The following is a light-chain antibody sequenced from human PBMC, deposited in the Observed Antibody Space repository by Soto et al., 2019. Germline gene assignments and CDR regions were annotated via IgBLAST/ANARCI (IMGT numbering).Light chain of an antibody. CDR3: GSWDSSLSADV. Sequence: QSVLTHPPSVSPAPGQKVTISCSGSSSNIGGNSVSWYQQLPGTAPKLLIYDDNKRPSGIPDRFSGSKSGPSPTLGITGLQTGDEADYYCGSWDSSLSADVFGKGTKVTV. CDR1: SSNIGGNS. J-gene: IGLJ1*01. CDR2: DDN. V-gene: IGLV1-51*01.